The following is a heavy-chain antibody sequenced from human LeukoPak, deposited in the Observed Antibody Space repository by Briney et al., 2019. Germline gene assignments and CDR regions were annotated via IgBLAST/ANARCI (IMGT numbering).Heavy chain of an antibody. D-gene: IGHD3-16*01. Sequence: ASVKVSCKASGYKFTDDYMRSVRQAPGQGLEFMGWINPDIVFTNYAQKFKGRVTMTRDTSISTAYLEVRSLTSDDTAVYYCAPTAEAYTSWWKVWGQGTLVTVSS. V-gene: IGHV1-2*02. CDR1: GYKFTDDY. CDR2: INPDIVFT. CDR3: APTAEAYTSWWKV. J-gene: IGHJ4*02.